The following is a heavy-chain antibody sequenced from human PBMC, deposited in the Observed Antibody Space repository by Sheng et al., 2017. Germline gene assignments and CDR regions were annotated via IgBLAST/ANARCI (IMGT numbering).Heavy chain of an antibody. Sequence: QVQLQQWGAGLLKPSETLSLTCAVYGGSFSGYYWSWIRQPPGKGLEWIGEINHSGSTNYNPSLKSRVTISVDTSKNQFSLKLSSVTAADTAVYYCARRSSYGTRAFDIWGQGTMVTVSS. CDR3: ARRSSYGTRAFDI. D-gene: IGHD5-18*01. CDR1: GGSFSGYY. J-gene: IGHJ3*02. CDR2: INHSGST. V-gene: IGHV4-34*01.